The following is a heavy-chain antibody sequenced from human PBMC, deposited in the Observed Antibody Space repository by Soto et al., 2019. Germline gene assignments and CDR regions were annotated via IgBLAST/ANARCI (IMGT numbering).Heavy chain of an antibody. CDR2: IYDSESA. D-gene: IGHD6-6*01. J-gene: IGHJ4*02. CDR3: ARASSSSSAADY. V-gene: IGHV4-31*03. Sequence: QVQLQESGPGLVKASQTLSLICSVSGESISSGGYYWSWIRHHPGKGLEWIGYIYDSESAYYNPSIKSRVTISMDTSKNHFAMKLSSVTAADTAVYYCARASSSSSAADYWGPGTLITVSS. CDR1: GESISSGGYY.